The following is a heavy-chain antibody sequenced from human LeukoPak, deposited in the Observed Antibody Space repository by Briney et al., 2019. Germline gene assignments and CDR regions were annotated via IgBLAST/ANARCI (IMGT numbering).Heavy chain of an antibody. CDR3: ARDHDLAFDL. D-gene: IGHD2-21*02. V-gene: IGHV3-48*02. J-gene: IGHJ4*02. CDR1: GFPFASYV. CDR2: INHDAEMI. Sequence: GGSLRLSCEGSGFPFASYVMSWVRQAPGKGLEWIAYINHDAEMIFYPDFVKGRFTISRDNAKKSLYLQMNALRYEDTAIYYCARDHDLAFDLWGQGTLVTVSS.